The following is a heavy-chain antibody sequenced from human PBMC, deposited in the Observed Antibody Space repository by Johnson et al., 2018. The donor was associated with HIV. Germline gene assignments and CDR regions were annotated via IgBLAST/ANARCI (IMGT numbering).Heavy chain of an antibody. CDR3: AKDMVRGVDDVFDI. D-gene: IGHD3-10*01. CDR2: ISSSGSTI. V-gene: IGHV3-11*01. CDR1: GFTFSDHY. Sequence: VQLVESGGGLVKPGGSLRLSCAASGFTFSDHYMNWMRQAPGKGLEWVSYISSSGSTIYYADSVKGRFTISRDNAKNSLYLQMNSLRVEDTALYYCAKDMVRGVDDVFDIWGQGTMVTVSS. J-gene: IGHJ3*02.